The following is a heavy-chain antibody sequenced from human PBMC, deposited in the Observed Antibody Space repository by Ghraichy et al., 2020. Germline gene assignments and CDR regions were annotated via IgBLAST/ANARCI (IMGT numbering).Heavy chain of an antibody. CDR2: IYSGGST. Sequence: GGSLRLSCAASGFTVSSNYMSWVRQAPGKGLEWVSVIYSGGSTYYADSVKGRFTISRDNSKNTLYLQMNSLRAEDTAVYYCARDVVDTAMVHRGAYYYYYGMDVWGQGTTVTVSS. J-gene: IGHJ6*02. V-gene: IGHV3-53*01. D-gene: IGHD5-18*01. CDR1: GFTVSSNY. CDR3: ARDVVDTAMVHRGAYYYYYGMDV.